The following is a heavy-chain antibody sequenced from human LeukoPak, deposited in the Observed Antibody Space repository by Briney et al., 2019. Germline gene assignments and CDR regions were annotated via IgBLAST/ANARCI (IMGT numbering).Heavy chain of an antibody. Sequence: PGGSLRLSCAASGFTFSSYWMGWVRQAPGKGLEWVANIKRDGSEKYYGDSVKGRFTVSRDNAKNSLYLQMNSLRAEDTAVNYCARDKEAAVDFWSGYYPLWGQGTLVTVSS. J-gene: IGHJ4*02. D-gene: IGHD3-3*01. CDR1: GFTFSSYW. V-gene: IGHV3-7*01. CDR3: ARDKEAAVDFWSGYYPL. CDR2: IKRDGSEK.